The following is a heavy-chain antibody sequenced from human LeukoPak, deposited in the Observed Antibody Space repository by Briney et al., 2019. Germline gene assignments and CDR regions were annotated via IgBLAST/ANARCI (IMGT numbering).Heavy chain of an antibody. D-gene: IGHD4-17*01. J-gene: IGHJ1*01. V-gene: IGHV3-30-3*01. CDR1: GFTFSRYA. CDR3: ARDSLPTVTTSYFTLGPSAEYFQH. Sequence: GGSLRLSCATSGFTFSRYAMHWVRQAPGKGLEWVALISYDANIGSNKYYADSVKGRFTISRDNSKNTLYLQMNSLRAEDTAVYYCARDSLPTVTTSYFTLGPSAEYFQHWGQGTLVTVSS. CDR2: ISYDANIGSNK.